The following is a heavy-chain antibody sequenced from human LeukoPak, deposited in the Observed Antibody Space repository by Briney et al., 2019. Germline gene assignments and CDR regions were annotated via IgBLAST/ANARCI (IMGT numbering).Heavy chain of an antibody. CDR2: MNPNSGNT. J-gene: IGHJ5*02. Sequence: ASVKVSCKASGYTFTSYDINWVRQATGQGLEWMGWMNPNSGNTGYAQKFQGRVTMTRNTSISTAYMELSSLRSEDTAVYYCARGTSHRYGDYINWFDPWGQGTLVTVSS. CDR1: GYTFTSYD. D-gene: IGHD4-17*01. V-gene: IGHV1-8*01. CDR3: ARGTSHRYGDYINWFDP.